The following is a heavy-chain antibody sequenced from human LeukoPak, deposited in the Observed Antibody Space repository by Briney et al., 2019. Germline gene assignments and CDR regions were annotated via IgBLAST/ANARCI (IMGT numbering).Heavy chain of an antibody. Sequence: GRSLRLSCAASEFTFSSYGMHWVRQAPGKGLEWVAVIWYDGSNKYYADSVKGRFTISRDNSKNTLYLQMNSLRAEDTAVYYCARRNYYDSSGYLIDYWGQGTLVTVSS. D-gene: IGHD3-22*01. V-gene: IGHV3-33*01. CDR2: IWYDGSNK. CDR3: ARRNYYDSSGYLIDY. CDR1: EFTFSSYG. J-gene: IGHJ4*02.